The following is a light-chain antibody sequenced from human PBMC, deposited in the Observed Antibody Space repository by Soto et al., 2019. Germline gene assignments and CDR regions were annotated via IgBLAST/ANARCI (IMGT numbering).Light chain of an antibody. CDR1: SSDVGGSTY. CDR2: DVS. CDR3: CSYTSSGTYV. Sequence: QSVLTQPASVSGSPGQSISISCTGTSSDVGGSTYVSWYQQHPGKAPKVMIYDVSNRPSGVSNRFSGSKSGNTASLTISGLQAEDEADYYCCSYTSSGTYVFGTGTKVTVL. V-gene: IGLV2-14*01. J-gene: IGLJ1*01.